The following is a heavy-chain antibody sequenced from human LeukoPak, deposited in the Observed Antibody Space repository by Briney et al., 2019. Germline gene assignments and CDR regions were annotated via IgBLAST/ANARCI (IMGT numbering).Heavy chain of an antibody. CDR2: IYSGGNT. CDR1: GFTVRSNS. D-gene: IGHD3-10*02. Sequence: GGSLRLSCTVSGFTVRSNSMSWVRQAPGKGLEWVSFIYSGGNTHYSDSVKGRFTISRDNSKNTLYLQMNSLRAEDTAVYYCSELGITMIGGVWGKGTTVTISS. V-gene: IGHV3-53*01. J-gene: IGHJ6*04. CDR3: SELGITMIGGV.